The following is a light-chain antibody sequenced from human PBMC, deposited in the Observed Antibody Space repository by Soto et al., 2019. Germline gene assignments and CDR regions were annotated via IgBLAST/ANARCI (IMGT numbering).Light chain of an antibody. J-gene: IGLJ1*01. CDR1: SSDVGGYNY. CDR3: CSYVGSNNYV. Sequence: QSAVTQPPSASGSPGQSVAISCTGTSSDVGGYNYVSWYQQYPGKAPKLIMYEVTKRPSGVPDRFSGSKSGNTASLTVSGLQAEDEADYYCCSYVGSNNYVFGTGTKLTVL. CDR2: EVT. V-gene: IGLV2-8*01.